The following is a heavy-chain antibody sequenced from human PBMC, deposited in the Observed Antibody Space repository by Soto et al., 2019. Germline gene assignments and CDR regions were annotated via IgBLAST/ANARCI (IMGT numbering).Heavy chain of an antibody. V-gene: IGHV1-69*13. Sequence: QVQLVQSGAEVKKPGASVKVSCKASGYTFTSYGISWVRQAPGQGLEWMGGIIPIFGTANYAQKFQGRVTITADESTSTAYMELSSLRSEDTAVYYCARGKLVLNWFDPWGQGTLVTVSS. CDR3: ARGKLVLNWFDP. J-gene: IGHJ5*02. D-gene: IGHD1-1*01. CDR2: IIPIFGTA. CDR1: GYTFTSYG.